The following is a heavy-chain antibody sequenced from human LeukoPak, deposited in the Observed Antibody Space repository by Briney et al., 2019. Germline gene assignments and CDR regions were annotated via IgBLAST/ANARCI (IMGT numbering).Heavy chain of an antibody. CDR3: ARGFGYGFDY. CDR2: ISSSGTTM. CDR1: GFTFSSYE. D-gene: IGHD5-18*01. J-gene: IGHJ4*02. V-gene: IGHV3-48*03. Sequence: GGSLRLSCAASGFTFSSYEMNWVRQAPGKWLEWVSYISSSGTTMYYADSMKGRFTISRDNAKNSLYLQVNSLRAEDTAVYYCARGFGYGFDYWGQGTLVTVSS.